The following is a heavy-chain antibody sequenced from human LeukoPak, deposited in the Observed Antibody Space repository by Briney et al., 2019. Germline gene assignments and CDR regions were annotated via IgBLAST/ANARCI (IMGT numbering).Heavy chain of an antibody. D-gene: IGHD3-22*01. CDR1: GGTFSSYA. V-gene: IGHV1-69*13. J-gene: IGHJ4*02. Sequence: GASVKVSCKASGGTFSSYAISWVRQAPGQGLEWMGGIIPIIGTANYAQKFQGRVTITADESTSTAYMELSSLRAEDTAVYYCAKDLTTMIVVAFDYWGQGTLVTVSS. CDR3: AKDLTTMIVVAFDY. CDR2: IIPIIGTA.